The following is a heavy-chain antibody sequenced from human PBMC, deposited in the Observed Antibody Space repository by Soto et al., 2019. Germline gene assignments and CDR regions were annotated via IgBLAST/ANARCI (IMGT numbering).Heavy chain of an antibody. CDR1: GGAFNGYY. V-gene: IGHV4-34*01. D-gene: IGHD3-10*01. CDR3: ARAGTALVRGRIGVFDY. Sequence: QVHLQQWGAGLLKPSETLSLTCAVNGGAFNGYYLTWIFQSIGMGLQWNVGINHSGTVEYNPSLKLRASYSIHTSNKQASLTLTSVNCAEKAVYYCARAGTALVRGRIGVFDYWGQGTVVTVAA. CDR2: INHSGTV. J-gene: IGHJ4*02.